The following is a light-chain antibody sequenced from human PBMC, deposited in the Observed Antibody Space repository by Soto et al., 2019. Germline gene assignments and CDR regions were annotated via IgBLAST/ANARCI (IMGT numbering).Light chain of an antibody. CDR1: QSVGSS. V-gene: IGKV3-15*01. CDR2: GES. Sequence: EIVMTQSPATLSVSPGERATLSCRASQSVGSSLAWYQHKPGQAPRLVIYGESTRATGTPARFSGSGSGTEFTLPISSLQSEDFAVYYCQQYYYWPLTFGGGTKVEIK. J-gene: IGKJ4*01. CDR3: QQYYYWPLT.